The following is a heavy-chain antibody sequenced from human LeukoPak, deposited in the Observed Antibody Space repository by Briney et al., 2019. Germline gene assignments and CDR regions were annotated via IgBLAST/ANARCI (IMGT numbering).Heavy chain of an antibody. CDR3: AKDSRKLSIAALHDFED. CDR2: ISWDGGST. CDR1: GFTFDDYA. J-gene: IGHJ4*02. Sequence: GGSLRLSCAASGFTFDDYAMHWVRQAPGKGLEWVSLISWDGGSTYYADSVKGRFTISRDNSKHFLYLQMDSLRAEDTALYYCAKDSRKLSIAALHDFEDWGRGTLVTVS. V-gene: IGHV3-43D*03. D-gene: IGHD6-6*01.